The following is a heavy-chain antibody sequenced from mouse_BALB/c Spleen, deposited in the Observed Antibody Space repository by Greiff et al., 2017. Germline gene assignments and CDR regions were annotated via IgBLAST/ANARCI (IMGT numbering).Heavy chain of an antibody. V-gene: IGHV2-3*01. CDR2: IWGDGST. D-gene: IGHD1-1*02. CDR3: AKAGGTHWYFDV. J-gene: IGHJ1*01. CDR1: GFSLTSYG. Sequence: VKVVESGPGLVAPSQSLSITCTVSGFSLTSYGVSWVRQPPGKGLEWLGVIWGDGSTNYHSALISRLSISKDNSKSQVFLKLNSLQTDDTATDYCAKAGGTHWYFDVWGAGTTVTVSA.